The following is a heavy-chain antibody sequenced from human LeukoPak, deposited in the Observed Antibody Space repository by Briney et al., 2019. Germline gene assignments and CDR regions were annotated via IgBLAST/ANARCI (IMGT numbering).Heavy chain of an antibody. Sequence: SGTLSLTCAVSGGSISSSNWWTWVRQPPGKGLEWIGEIYHSGSTNYNPSLKSRVTISVDKSKNHFSLKLRSVTAADTAVYYCARDGRHYGSGIFDPWGQGTLVTVSS. V-gene: IGHV4-4*02. D-gene: IGHD3-10*01. CDR3: ARDGRHYGSGIFDP. J-gene: IGHJ5*02. CDR2: IYHSGST. CDR1: GGSISSSNW.